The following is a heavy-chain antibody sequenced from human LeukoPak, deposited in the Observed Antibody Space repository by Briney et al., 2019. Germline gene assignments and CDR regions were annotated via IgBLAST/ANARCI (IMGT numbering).Heavy chain of an antibody. Sequence: GGSLRLSCAASGFTFSSYAMSWVRQAPGKGLEWVSAISGSGGSTYYADSVKGRFTISRDNSKNTLYLQMNSLRAEDTAVYYCAKPRNRIVVVPAFDYWGQGTLVTVSS. J-gene: IGHJ4*02. CDR3: AKPRNRIVVVPAFDY. V-gene: IGHV3-23*01. D-gene: IGHD2-2*01. CDR1: GFTFSSYA. CDR2: ISGSGGST.